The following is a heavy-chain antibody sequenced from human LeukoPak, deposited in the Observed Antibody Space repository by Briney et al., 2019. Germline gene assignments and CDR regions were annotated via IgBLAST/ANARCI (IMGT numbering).Heavy chain of an antibody. J-gene: IGHJ5*02. D-gene: IGHD3-10*01. CDR1: GFTVSSNY. Sequence: GGSLRLSCAASGFTVSSNYMSWVRQAPGKGLEWVSVIYSGGSTYYADSVKGRFTISRDNSKNTLYLQMNSLRAEDTAVYYCANLYGSGSSRGQDWFDPWGQGTLVTVSS. CDR2: IYSGGST. V-gene: IGHV3-53*01. CDR3: ANLYGSGSSRGQDWFDP.